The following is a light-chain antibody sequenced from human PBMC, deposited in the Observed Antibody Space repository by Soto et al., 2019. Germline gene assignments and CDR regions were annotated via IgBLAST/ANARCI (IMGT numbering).Light chain of an antibody. CDR1: HDISTF. Sequence: LTQSPSLLSASIGDRVTITCRASHDISTFLAWYQQKPGQAPRLLIYGASSRATGIPDRFSGSGSGTDFTLTISRLEPEDFAVYHCQQYGSSPWTFGQGTKVEIK. CDR3: QQYGSSPWT. J-gene: IGKJ1*01. CDR2: GAS. V-gene: IGKV3-20*01.